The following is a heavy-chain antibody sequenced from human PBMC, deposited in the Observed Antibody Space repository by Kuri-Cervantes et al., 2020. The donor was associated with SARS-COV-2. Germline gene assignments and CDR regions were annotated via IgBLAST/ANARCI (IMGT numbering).Heavy chain of an antibody. V-gene: IGHV1-2*02. D-gene: IGHD3-3*01. CDR2: IDPNSGDT. CDR1: GYTFTAHH. CDR3: ARESHPRPFWGDYPYFHQ. Sequence: ASVKVSCKASGYTFTAHHIHWVRQAPGQGLEWVGWIDPNSGDTKYAQKFQGRVTMTRDTSISTLYTELNRLKSDDTAVYFCARESHPRPFWGDYPYFHQWGQGSLVTVSS. J-gene: IGHJ4*02.